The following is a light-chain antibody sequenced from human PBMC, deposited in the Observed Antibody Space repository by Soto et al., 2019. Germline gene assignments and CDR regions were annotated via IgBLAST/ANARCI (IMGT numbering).Light chain of an antibody. CDR2: DAS. CDR1: QGINNY. Sequence: DIQLTQSPSSLSASVGDRVTITCQASQGINNYLNWYQQKSGKPPKLLIYDASNLEAGVPSRFRGSGSGTDFILSISSLQPDDVATYYGQQYESPPPRFGPGTTGEIK. V-gene: IGKV1-33*01. J-gene: IGKJ3*01. CDR3: QQYESPPPR.